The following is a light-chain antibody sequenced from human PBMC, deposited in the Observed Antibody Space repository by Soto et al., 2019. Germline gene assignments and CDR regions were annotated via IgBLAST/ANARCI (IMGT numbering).Light chain of an antibody. Sequence: QSALTQPPSASGSPGQSVTISCTGTSSDVRGHNFVSWYQQHPGKDPKFLIYEVSKRPSGVSDRFSGSKSGIAACLTVSGLQADDEAYYYCSAYAANNNPVIFGGGTKLTVL. V-gene: IGLV2-8*01. J-gene: IGLJ2*01. CDR1: SSDVRGHNF. CDR3: SAYAANNNPVI. CDR2: EVS.